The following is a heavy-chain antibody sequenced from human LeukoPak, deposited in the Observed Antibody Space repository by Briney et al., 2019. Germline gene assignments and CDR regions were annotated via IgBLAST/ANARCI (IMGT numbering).Heavy chain of an antibody. Sequence: SETLSLTCAVSGGSISSGGYSWSWIRQPPGKGLEWIGCIYYSGSTYYNPSLKSRVTISVDTSKNQFSLKLSSVTAADTAVYYCAQSLRLGELSPLHYWGQGTLVTVSS. CDR3: AQSLRLGELSPLHY. CDR1: GGSISSGGYS. J-gene: IGHJ4*02. V-gene: IGHV4-30-4*07. CDR2: IYYSGST. D-gene: IGHD3-16*02.